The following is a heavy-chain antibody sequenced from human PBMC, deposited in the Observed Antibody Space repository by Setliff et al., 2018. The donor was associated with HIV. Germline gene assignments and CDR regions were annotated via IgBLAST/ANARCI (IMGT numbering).Heavy chain of an antibody. Sequence: PSETLSLTCAVYGGSFSDYHWSWIRQAPRKRLEWIGEVYDSGSTNYNPTLKSRVTISVDTSKNQFSLKLTSVTAADSAVYYCARANLAVVTPSSYYMGVWAKGTTVTVLL. D-gene: IGHD3-3*01. V-gene: IGHV4-34*01. CDR3: ARANLAVVTPSSYYMGV. CDR1: GGSFSDYH. CDR2: VYDSGST. J-gene: IGHJ6*03.